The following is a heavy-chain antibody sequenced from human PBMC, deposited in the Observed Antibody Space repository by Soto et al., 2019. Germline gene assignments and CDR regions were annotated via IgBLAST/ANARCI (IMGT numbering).Heavy chain of an antibody. J-gene: IGHJ4*02. CDR2: SYYSGTT. CDR1: GCSVSDKNFY. D-gene: IGHD2-8*01. V-gene: IGHV4-61*01. CDR3: ARTTAVPNALRSRYFFDY. Sequence: SETLSLTCSASGCSVSDKNFYWSWIRQPPGKRLEWIGYSYYSGTTNDNPSHKSRITISVDLSKTRFSLRLSSVTTADTAHYYFARTTAVPNALRSRYFFDYWGQGTLVTVSS.